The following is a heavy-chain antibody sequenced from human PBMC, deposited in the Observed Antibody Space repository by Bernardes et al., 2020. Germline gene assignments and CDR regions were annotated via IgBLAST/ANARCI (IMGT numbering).Heavy chain of an antibody. CDR1: GFSFTRYA. D-gene: IGHD2-2*01. CDR3: AQCSTTCFREAFYI. J-gene: IGHJ3*02. V-gene: IGHV3-23*01. Sequence: GGSLRLSCAASGFSFTRYAMTWVRQAPGKGLDWVSAISYSGSTTEYADSVKGRFTISRDNSKSTLYLQLSSLRAEDTAVYYCAQCSTTCFREAFYIWGHGTMVTVSS. CDR2: ISYSGSTT.